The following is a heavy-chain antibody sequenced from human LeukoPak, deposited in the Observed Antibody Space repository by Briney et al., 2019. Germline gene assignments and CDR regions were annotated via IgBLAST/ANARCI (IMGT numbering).Heavy chain of an antibody. CDR3: ARSTDAFDI. J-gene: IGHJ3*02. V-gene: IGHV3-30*04. Sequence: PGGSLRLSCAASGFTFSSYAMHWVRQAPGKGLEWVAVISYDGSNKYYADSVKGRFTISRDNSKNTLYLQMNSLRAEDTAVYYCARSTDAFDIWGQGIMVTVSS. CDR1: GFTFSSYA. CDR2: ISYDGSNK.